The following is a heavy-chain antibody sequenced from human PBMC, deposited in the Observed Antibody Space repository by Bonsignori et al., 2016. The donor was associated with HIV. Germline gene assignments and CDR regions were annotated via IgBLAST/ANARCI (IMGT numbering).Heavy chain of an antibody. D-gene: IGHD3-22*01. CDR3: ARPTDSSGYFQLDY. V-gene: IGHV5-51*01. CDR2: IYPGDSDT. J-gene: IGHJ4*02. Sequence: PREGLEWMGIIYPGDSDTRYSPSFQGQVTISADKSISTAYLQWSSLKASDTAMYYCARPTDSSGYFQLDYWGQGTLVTVSS.